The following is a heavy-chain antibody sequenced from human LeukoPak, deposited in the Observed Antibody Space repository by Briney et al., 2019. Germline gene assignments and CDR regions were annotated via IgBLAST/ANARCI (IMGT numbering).Heavy chain of an antibody. Sequence: SQTLSLTCAISGDSVSSNSAAWNWVRQSPSRGLEWLGGTYYRSKRYNDDALSVKSRITINPDTSKNQFSLQLNSVTPEDTAVYYCARAPAGPFGYFEYWGQGTLVTVSS. J-gene: IGHJ4*02. V-gene: IGHV6-1*01. CDR3: ARAPAGPFGYFEY. CDR2: TYYRSKRYN. D-gene: IGHD2-2*01. CDR1: GDSVSSNSAA.